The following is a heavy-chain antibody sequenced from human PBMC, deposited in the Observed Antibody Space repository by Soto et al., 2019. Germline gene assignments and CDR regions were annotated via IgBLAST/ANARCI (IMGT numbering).Heavy chain of an antibody. D-gene: IGHD2-15*01. Sequence: SETLSLTCVVYGGSFSGYYWSWIRQPPGKGLEWIGEINHGGSTNYNPSLKSRVTISVDTSKNQFSLKLTSVTAADTAVYYGARFVPCSDGSCALDSWGQGTLVTVS. V-gene: IGHV4-34*01. CDR1: GGSFSGYY. CDR3: ARFVPCSDGSCALDS. CDR2: INHGGST. J-gene: IGHJ4*02.